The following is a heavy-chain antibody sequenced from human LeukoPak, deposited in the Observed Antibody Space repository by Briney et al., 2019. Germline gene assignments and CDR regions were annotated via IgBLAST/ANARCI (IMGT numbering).Heavy chain of an antibody. CDR3: ARAEIYYYDSSGYYFGY. J-gene: IGHJ4*02. Sequence: ASVKVSCKASGYTFTSYYMHWVRQAPGQGLEWMGIINPRGGSTSYAQKFQGRVTMTRDTSTSTVYMELSSLRSEDTAAYYCARAEIYYYDSSGYYFGYWGQGTLVTVSS. D-gene: IGHD3-22*01. CDR2: INPRGGST. V-gene: IGHV1-46*01. CDR1: GYTFTSYY.